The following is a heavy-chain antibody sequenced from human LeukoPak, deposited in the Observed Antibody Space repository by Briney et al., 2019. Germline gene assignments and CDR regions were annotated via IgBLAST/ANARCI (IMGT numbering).Heavy chain of an antibody. CDR2: INHSGST. V-gene: IGHV4-34*01. J-gene: IGHJ2*01. Sequence: PSETLSLTCAVYGASFSGYYWSWIRQPPGKGLEWIGEINHSGSTNYNVSLKSRVTISVDTSKNQFSLKLNSVTAADTAVYYCAQLRGYFDLWGRGTLVTVSS. CDR1: GASFSGYY. D-gene: IGHD5-24*01. CDR3: AQLRGYFDL.